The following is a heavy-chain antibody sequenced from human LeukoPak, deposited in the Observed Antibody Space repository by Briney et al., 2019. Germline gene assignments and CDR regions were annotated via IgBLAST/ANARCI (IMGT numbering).Heavy chain of an antibody. D-gene: IGHD5-18*01. CDR3: ASGQLWFPYYFDY. CDR1: GFTFSSYS. J-gene: IGHJ4*02. Sequence: GGSLRLSCAASGFTFSSYSMSWVRQAPGKGLEWVSSISSSSSYIYYADSVKGRFTISRDNAKNSLYLQMNSLRAEDTAVYYCASGQLWFPYYFDYWGQGTLVTVSS. CDR2: ISSSSSYI. V-gene: IGHV3-21*01.